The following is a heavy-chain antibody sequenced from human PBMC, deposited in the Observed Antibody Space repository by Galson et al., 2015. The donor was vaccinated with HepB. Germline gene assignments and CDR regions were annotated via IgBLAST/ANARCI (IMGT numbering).Heavy chain of an antibody. D-gene: IGHD1-26*01. CDR3: AREAGGLYEWELPVNPGGGAFDI. CDR1: GFTFSDHY. CDR2: TRNKANSYTT. V-gene: IGHV3-72*01. Sequence: SLRLSCAASGFTFSDHYMDWVRQAPGKGLEWVGRTRNKANSYTTEYAASVKGRFTISRDDSKNSLYLQMNSLKTEDTAVYYCAREAGGLYEWELPVNPGGGAFDIWGQGTMVTVSS. J-gene: IGHJ3*02.